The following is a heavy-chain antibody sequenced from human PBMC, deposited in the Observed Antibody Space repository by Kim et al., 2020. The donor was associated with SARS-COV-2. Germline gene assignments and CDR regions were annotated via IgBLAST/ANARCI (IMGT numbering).Heavy chain of an antibody. Sequence: SVKGRFTISRDNAKNSLYLQMNSLRAEDTALYYCAKDTEWFGELPLFDYWGQGTLVTVSS. V-gene: IGHV3-9*01. D-gene: IGHD3-10*01. CDR3: AKDTEWFGELPLFDY. J-gene: IGHJ4*02.